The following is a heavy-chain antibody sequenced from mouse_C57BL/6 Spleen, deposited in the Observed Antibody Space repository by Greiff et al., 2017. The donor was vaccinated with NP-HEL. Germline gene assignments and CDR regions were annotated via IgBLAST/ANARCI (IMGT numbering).Heavy chain of an antibody. Sequence: EVQLVESGGGLVQPGGSMKLSCVASGFTFSNYWMNWVRQSPEKGLEWVAQIRLKSDNYATHYAESVKGRFTISRDDSKSSVYLQMNNLRAEDTGIYYCNSLYYAMDYWGQGTSVTVSS. CDR2: IRLKSDNYAT. D-gene: IGHD6-2*01. CDR3: NSLYYAMDY. CDR1: GFTFSNYW. J-gene: IGHJ4*01. V-gene: IGHV6-3*01.